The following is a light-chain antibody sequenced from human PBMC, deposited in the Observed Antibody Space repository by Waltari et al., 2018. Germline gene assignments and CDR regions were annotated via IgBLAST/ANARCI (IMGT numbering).Light chain of an antibody. J-gene: IGKJ4*02. CDR2: DAS. V-gene: IGKV1-33*01. CDR1: QDINNY. CDR3: QQYEELPFT. Sequence: DIQMTQSPSSLSASVGDRVTITCQASQDINNYLNWYQQKPGKAPKLLIYDASNVETGVTSSFSGRGAGTYITFTISSLQPEDIATFYCQQYEELPFTFGGGTKVDIK.